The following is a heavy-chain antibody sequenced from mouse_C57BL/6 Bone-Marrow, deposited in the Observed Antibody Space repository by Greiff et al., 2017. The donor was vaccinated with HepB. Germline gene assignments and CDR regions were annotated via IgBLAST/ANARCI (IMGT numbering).Heavy chain of an antibody. CDR2: INPYNGGT. J-gene: IGHJ2*01. CDR3: ASFGGSDDY. V-gene: IGHV1-19*01. D-gene: IGHD1-1*02. Sequence: VQLQQSGPVLVKPGASVKMSCKASGYTFTDYYMNWVKQSHGKSLEWIGVINPYNGGTSYNQKFKGKATLTVDKSASTAYMQLNSLTSEDSAVYYGASFGGSDDYWGQGTTLTVSS. CDR1: GYTFTDYY.